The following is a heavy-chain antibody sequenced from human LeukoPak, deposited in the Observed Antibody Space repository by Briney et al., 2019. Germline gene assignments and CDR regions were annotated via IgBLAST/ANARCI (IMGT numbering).Heavy chain of an antibody. V-gene: IGHV4-4*07. Sequence: SETLSLTCTVSGGSISSYYRSWIRQPAGKGLEWIGRIYTSGSTNYNPSLKSRVTISVDKSKNQFSLKLSSVTAADTAVYYCARDNRSMVRGVTPYNWFDPWGQGTLVTVSS. CDR3: ARDNRSMVRGVTPYNWFDP. D-gene: IGHD3-10*01. CDR2: IYTSGST. CDR1: GGSISSYY. J-gene: IGHJ5*02.